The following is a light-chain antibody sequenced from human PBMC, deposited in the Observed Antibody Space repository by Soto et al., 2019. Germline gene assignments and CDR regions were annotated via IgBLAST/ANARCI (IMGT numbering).Light chain of an antibody. CDR1: QSISSW. CDR2: DDS. Sequence: DIQMTQSPSTLSAFVGDRVTITCRSSQSISSWLAWYQQKPGRAPKLLIYDDSSLESGVPSRFSGSGSGTQFIFTISSLQPDDFASYFCQQYISFPLTFGGVPKVDIK. J-gene: IGKJ4*01. CDR3: QQYISFPLT. V-gene: IGKV1-5*01.